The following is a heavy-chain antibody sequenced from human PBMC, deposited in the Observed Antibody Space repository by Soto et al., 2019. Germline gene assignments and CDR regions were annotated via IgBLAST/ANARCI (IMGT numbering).Heavy chain of an antibody. CDR1: GYTFTSYG. Sequence: ASVKVSCKASGYTFTSYGISWVRQAPGQGLEWMGWISAYNGNTNYAQKLQGRVTMTTDTSTSTAYMELRSLRSDDTAVYYCARIVGSMFRGVMSVRPDIGGQGKMVTVS. J-gene: IGHJ3*02. D-gene: IGHD3-10*01. CDR2: ISAYNGNT. V-gene: IGHV1-18*01. CDR3: ARIVGSMFRGVMSVRPDI.